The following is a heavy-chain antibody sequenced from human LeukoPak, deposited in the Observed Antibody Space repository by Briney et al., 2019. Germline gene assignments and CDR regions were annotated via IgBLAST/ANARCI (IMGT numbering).Heavy chain of an antibody. CDR3: ARGRCSSTSCFIDY. V-gene: IGHV3-7*04. Sequence: PGGSLRLSCAVSGFTFSNYWMSWVRQAPGKGLEWVANIKQDGSEKYYVDSVKGRFTISRDNAKNSLYLQMNSLRAEDRAVYYCARGRCSSTSCFIDYWGQGTLVTVSS. D-gene: IGHD2-2*01. CDR2: IKQDGSEK. J-gene: IGHJ4*02. CDR1: GFTFSNYW.